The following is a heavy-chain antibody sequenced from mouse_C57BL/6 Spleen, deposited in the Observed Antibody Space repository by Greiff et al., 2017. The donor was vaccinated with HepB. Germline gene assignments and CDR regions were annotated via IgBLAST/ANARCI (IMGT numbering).Heavy chain of an antibody. Sequence: EVQLQQSGPELVKPGDSVKISCKASGYSFTGYFMNWVMQSHGKSLEWIGRINPYNGDTFYNQKFKGKATLTVDKSSSTAHMELRSLTSEDSAVYYCARGATVVGDYAMDYWGQGTSVTVSS. D-gene: IGHD1-1*01. CDR3: ARGATVVGDYAMDY. CDR1: GYSFTGYF. V-gene: IGHV1-20*01. J-gene: IGHJ4*01. CDR2: INPYNGDT.